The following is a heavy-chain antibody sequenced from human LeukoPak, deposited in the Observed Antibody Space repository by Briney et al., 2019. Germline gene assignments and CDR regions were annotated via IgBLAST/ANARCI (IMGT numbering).Heavy chain of an antibody. CDR3: MRSDCSGGGCYSVRAFDI. CDR2: IKQDGSEK. D-gene: IGHD2-15*01. J-gene: IGHJ3*02. V-gene: IGHV3-7*01. Sequence: GGSLRLSCAASGFTFSIYWMSWVRQAPGKGLEWVANIKQDGSEKYYVGSVKGRFTISRDNAKNSLYLQMNSLRAEDRAVYYCMRSDCSGGGCYSVRAFDIWGQGTMVAVSS. CDR1: GFTFSIYW.